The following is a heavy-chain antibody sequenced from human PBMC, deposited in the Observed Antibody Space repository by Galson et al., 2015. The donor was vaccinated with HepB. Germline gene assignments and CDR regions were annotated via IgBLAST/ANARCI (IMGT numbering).Heavy chain of an antibody. J-gene: IGHJ3*02. D-gene: IGHD6-13*01. CDR2: IYPGDSDN. CDR3: ARHLGQHLDAFDI. CDR1: GYSFTSYW. Sequence: SGAEVKKPGESLKISCKGSGYSFTSYWIGWVRQMHGKGLEWMGIIYPGDSDNRYSPSFQGQVTISADKSISTAYLQWSSLKASDTAMYYCARHLGQHLDAFDIWGQGTMVTVSS. V-gene: IGHV5-51*01.